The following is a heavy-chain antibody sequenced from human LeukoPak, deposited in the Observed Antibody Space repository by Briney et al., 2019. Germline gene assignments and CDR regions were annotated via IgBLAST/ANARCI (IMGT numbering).Heavy chain of an antibody. CDR1: GFTFSTYA. Sequence: GGSLRLSCSASGFTFSTYAMHWVRQAPGKGLEYVSSISTNGGTTYSAESSRGRFAISRDNSKNTLYLQMSSLRADDTAVYYCAKEGSDAFDIWGQGTMVTVSS. CDR2: ISTNGGTT. V-gene: IGHV3-64D*06. J-gene: IGHJ3*02. CDR3: AKEGSDAFDI.